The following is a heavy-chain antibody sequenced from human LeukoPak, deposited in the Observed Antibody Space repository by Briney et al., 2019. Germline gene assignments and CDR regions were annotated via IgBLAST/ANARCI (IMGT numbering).Heavy chain of an antibody. J-gene: IGHJ4*02. D-gene: IGHD3-10*01. CDR3: AKGPNYYGSGSYFLYYFDY. V-gene: IGHV3-9*01. Sequence: GRSLRLSCAASRFTFDDYAMHWARQAPRKGLEWVSGISWNSGSIGYADSVKGRFTISRDNAKNSLYLQMNSLRAEDTALYYCAKGPNYYGSGSYFLYYFDYWGQGTLVTVSS. CDR1: RFTFDDYA. CDR2: ISWNSGSI.